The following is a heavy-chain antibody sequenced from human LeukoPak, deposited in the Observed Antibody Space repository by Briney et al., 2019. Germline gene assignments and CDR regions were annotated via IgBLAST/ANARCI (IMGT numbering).Heavy chain of an antibody. Sequence: ASVKVSCKASGYTFTSYYMHWVRQAPGQRLEWMGWINAANGNTQYSQKFQGRVTITRDTSASTAYMELSSLRFEDTAVYYCARGAPIRVAVAATFDPWGQGTLVTVPS. J-gene: IGHJ5*02. CDR1: GYTFTSYY. CDR3: ARGAPIRVAVAATFDP. V-gene: IGHV1-3*01. CDR2: INAANGNT. D-gene: IGHD6-19*01.